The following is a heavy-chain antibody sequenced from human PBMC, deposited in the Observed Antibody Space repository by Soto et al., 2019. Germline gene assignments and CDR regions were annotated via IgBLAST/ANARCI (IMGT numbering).Heavy chain of an antibody. CDR2: IIPIFGTA. CDR3: ARSPYDYYDSSGYYYYFDY. CDR1: GGTFSSYA. V-gene: IGHV1-69*13. J-gene: IGHJ4*02. D-gene: IGHD3-22*01. Sequence: SVKVSCKASGGTFSSYAISWVRQAPGQGLEWMGGIIPIFGTANYAQKFQGRVTITADESTSTAYMELSSLRSEDTAVYYCARSPYDYYDSSGYYYYFDYWGQ.